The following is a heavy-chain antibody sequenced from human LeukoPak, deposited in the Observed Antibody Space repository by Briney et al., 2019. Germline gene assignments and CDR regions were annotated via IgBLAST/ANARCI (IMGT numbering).Heavy chain of an antibody. D-gene: IGHD3/OR15-3a*01. V-gene: IGHV4-39*01. Sequence: SETLSLTCTVSGGSISSSSYYWGWIRQPPGKGLEWIGSIYYSGYTYYHASLKSQVSIPIDTSKNRSSLNTTYVTAADTAVYYCARQTGSGLFILPGGQGTLVTVSS. J-gene: IGHJ4*02. CDR2: IYYSGYT. CDR3: ARQTGSGLFILP. CDR1: GGSISSSSYY.